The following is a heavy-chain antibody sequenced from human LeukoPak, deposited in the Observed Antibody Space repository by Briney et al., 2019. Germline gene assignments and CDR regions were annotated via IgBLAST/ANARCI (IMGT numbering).Heavy chain of an antibody. V-gene: IGHV3-23*01. Sequence: GGSLRLSCAASGVTLSTYAMSWARQAPGKGLEWVSGISSSGSGDNTYYADSVKGRFTISRDSSKNTLFLHMNTLRAEDTAIYYCAKDVGGDSYWGQGTLVTVSS. CDR2: ISSSGSGDNT. J-gene: IGHJ4*02. CDR1: GVTLSTYA. CDR3: AKDVGGDSY. D-gene: IGHD3-10*01.